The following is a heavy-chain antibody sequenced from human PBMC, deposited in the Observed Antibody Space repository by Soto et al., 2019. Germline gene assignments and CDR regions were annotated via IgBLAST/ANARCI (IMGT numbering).Heavy chain of an antibody. CDR1: GGSISSSSNH. V-gene: IGHV4-39*01. CDR3: ARTLKIYGDYPSIDY. CDR2: IYYSGNT. Sequence: SETLSLTCTVSGGSISSSSNHWGWIRQPPGKGLEWIGSIYYSGNTYYNPSLKSRVTTSVDTSKNQFSLKLSSVTAADTAVYYCARTLKIYGDYPSIDYWGQGTLVTVSS. J-gene: IGHJ4*02. D-gene: IGHD4-17*01.